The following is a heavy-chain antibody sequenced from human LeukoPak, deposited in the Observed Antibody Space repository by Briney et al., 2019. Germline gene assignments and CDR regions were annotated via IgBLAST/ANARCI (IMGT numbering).Heavy chain of an antibody. D-gene: IGHD3-10*01. CDR1: GYTFTSYA. V-gene: IGHV1-3*01. CDR2: INAGNGNT. J-gene: IGHJ6*02. Sequence: ASVKVSCKASGYTFTSYAMHWVRQAPGQRLEWMGWINAGNGNTKYSQKFQGRVTITRDTSASTAYMELSSLRSEDAAVYYCARGMGWFGVLWEYYYYYGMDVWGQGTTVTVSS. CDR3: ARGMGWFGVLWEYYYYYGMDV.